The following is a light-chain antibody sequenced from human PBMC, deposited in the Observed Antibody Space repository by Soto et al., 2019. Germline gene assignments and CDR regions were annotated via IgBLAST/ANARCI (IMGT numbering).Light chain of an antibody. J-gene: IGLJ2*01. Sequence: QSALTQPASVSGSPGQSITISCTGTSSDVGGYNLVSWYQQHPGKAPKCIIYDVSNRPSGVSNRFSGSKSGNTASLTISGLQAEDEADFYCSSYTSISTLVFGGGTKLTVL. CDR2: DVS. CDR3: SSYTSISTLV. CDR1: SSDVGGYNL. V-gene: IGLV2-14*01.